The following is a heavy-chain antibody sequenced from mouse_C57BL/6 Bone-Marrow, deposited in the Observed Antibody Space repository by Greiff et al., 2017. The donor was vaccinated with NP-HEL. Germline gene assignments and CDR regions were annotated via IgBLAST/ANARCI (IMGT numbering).Heavy chain of an antibody. CDR1: GYTFTSYW. CDR2: INPSSGYT. CDR3: ARERRAWFAY. V-gene: IGHV1-7*01. Sequence: QVQLQQSGAELAKPGASVKLSCKASGYTFTSYWMHWVKQRPGQGLEWIGYINPSSGYTTYNQKFKDKATLTADKSSSTAYMQLRSLTYGDSADYDWARERRAWFAYWGQGTLVTVSA. J-gene: IGHJ3*01.